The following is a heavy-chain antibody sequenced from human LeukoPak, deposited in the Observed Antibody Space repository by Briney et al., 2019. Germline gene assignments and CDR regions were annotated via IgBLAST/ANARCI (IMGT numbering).Heavy chain of an antibody. D-gene: IGHD3-10*01. CDR1: GYTFISYY. J-gene: IGHJ4*02. V-gene: IGHV1-46*01. Sequence: ASVKVSCKASGYTFISYYMHWVRQAPGQGLEWMGVINPSGGSTSYAQKFQGRVTMTRDTSTSTVYLELSSLRSVDTALYYCARGEGYYGSGSLHLFDYWGQGTLVTVSS. CDR2: INPSGGST. CDR3: ARGEGYYGSGSLHLFDY.